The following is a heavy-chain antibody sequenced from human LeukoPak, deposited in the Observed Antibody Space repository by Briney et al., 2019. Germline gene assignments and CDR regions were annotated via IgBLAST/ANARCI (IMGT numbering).Heavy chain of an antibody. Sequence: GRSLRLSCAAPGFTFSGYAMHWVRQAPGKGLEWVALISYDGSNKYYADSVKGRFTISRDNSKNTLYLQMNSLRAEDTALYYCARGEYSSGRAPYYYFDYWGQGTLVTVSS. J-gene: IGHJ4*02. V-gene: IGHV3-30-3*01. CDR2: ISYDGSNK. D-gene: IGHD6-19*01. CDR3: ARGEYSSGRAPYYYFDY. CDR1: GFTFSGYA.